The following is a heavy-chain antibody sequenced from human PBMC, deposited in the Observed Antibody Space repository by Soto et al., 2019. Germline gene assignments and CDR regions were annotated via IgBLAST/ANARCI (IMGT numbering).Heavy chain of an antibody. CDR1: GFTFSSYA. CDR3: AKEITIFGVVIVDAFDL. J-gene: IGHJ3*01. V-gene: IGHV3-23*01. Sequence: EVQLLESGGGLVQPGGSLRLSCAASGFTFSSYAMSWVRQAPGKGLEWVSAISGSGGSTYYADSVKGRFTISRDNSKNTLYLQMNSLRAEDTAVYYCAKEITIFGVVIVDAFDLWGQGTMVTVSS. D-gene: IGHD3-3*01. CDR2: ISGSGGST.